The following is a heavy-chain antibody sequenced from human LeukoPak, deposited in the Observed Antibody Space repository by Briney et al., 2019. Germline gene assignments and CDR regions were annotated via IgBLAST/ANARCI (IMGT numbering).Heavy chain of an antibody. CDR2: INRNGNT. D-gene: IGHD4-11*01. CDR1: DEPFSGYY. V-gene: IGHV4-34*01. Sequence: SETLSLTCAISDEPFSGYYWGWIRQPPGKGLELIGEINRNGNTDYNPSLKSRVSMSIDTSKNQFSLKLSSVTAADTAVYYCARDVVTTRPNWFDPWGQGTLVTVSS. J-gene: IGHJ5*02. CDR3: ARDVVTTRPNWFDP.